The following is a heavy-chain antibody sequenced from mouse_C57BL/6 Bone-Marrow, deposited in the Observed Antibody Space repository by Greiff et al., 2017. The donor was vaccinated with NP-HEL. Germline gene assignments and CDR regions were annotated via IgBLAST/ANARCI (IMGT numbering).Heavy chain of an antibody. V-gene: IGHV1-81*01. CDR3: ARGIYYSNPFAY. J-gene: IGHJ3*01. CDR2: IYPRSGNT. CDR1: GYTFTSYG. D-gene: IGHD2-5*01. Sequence: QVQLQQSGAELARPGASVKLSCKASGYTFTSYGISWVKQRTGQGLEWIGEIYPRSGNTYYNEKFKGKATLTADKSSSTAYMELRSLTSEDSAVYFCARGIYYSNPFAYWGQGTLVTVST.